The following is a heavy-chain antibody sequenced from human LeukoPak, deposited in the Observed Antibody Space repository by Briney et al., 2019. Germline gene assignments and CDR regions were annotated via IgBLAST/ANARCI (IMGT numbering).Heavy chain of an antibody. V-gene: IGHV3-23*01. CDR1: GFTFSTYA. CDR2: ISGSGGST. D-gene: IGHD2-21*02. J-gene: IGHJ4*02. Sequence: PGGSLRLSCAASGFTFSTYAMSWVRQAPGKGLEWVSTISGSGGSTYYAGSAKGRFTISRDNSKNTLYLQMNSLRAEATAVYYCAKVGELAYCGGDCYRGFDFWGQGTLVTVSS. CDR3: AKVGELAYCGGDCYRGFDF.